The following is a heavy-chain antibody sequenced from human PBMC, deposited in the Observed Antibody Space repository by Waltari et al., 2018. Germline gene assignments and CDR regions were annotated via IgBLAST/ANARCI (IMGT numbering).Heavy chain of an antibody. CDR2: IYSDESI. Sequence: EVQLVESGGGLVQPGGSLRLSCAVSGFSVTATYMIWVRQAPGRALGWVSVIYSDESIYYDDSVRGRFTISRDSSKNTLYLQLNSLRTEDTAVYYCAKVEYSSSSAFNYWGQGILVTVSS. D-gene: IGHD6-6*01. J-gene: IGHJ4*02. V-gene: IGHV3-66*02. CDR1: GFSVTATY. CDR3: AKVEYSSSSAFNY.